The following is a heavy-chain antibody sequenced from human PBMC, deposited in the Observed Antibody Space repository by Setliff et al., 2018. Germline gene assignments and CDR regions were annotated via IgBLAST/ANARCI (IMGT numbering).Heavy chain of an antibody. CDR2: VYSTGST. D-gene: IGHD2-15*01. CDR3: VRDRYGRNSDGSGVYNWFDS. Sequence: PSETLSLTCNVSGASISSGSHYRSWIRQSAGEKPTWIGHVYSTGSTNYNPSFESRVSISVDKSNNQFSLKMTSVTAADTAMYYCVRDRYGRNSDGSGVYNWFDSWGQGILVTVSS. J-gene: IGHJ5*01. V-gene: IGHV4-61*09. CDR1: GASISSGSHY.